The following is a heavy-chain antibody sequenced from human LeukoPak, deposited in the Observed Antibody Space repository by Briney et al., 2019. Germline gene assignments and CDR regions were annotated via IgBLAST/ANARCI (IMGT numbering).Heavy chain of an antibody. Sequence: PSETLSLTCTVSGGSISSGYYWGWIRQPPGKGLEWIGSIYHSGSTYYNPSLKSRVTISVDTSKNQFPLKLSSVTAADTAVYYCARDHAEVFYYYYYMDVWGKGTTVTVSS. CDR3: ARDHAEVFYYYYYMDV. CDR2: IYHSGST. V-gene: IGHV4-38-2*02. CDR1: GGSISSGYY. J-gene: IGHJ6*03. D-gene: IGHD3-3*01.